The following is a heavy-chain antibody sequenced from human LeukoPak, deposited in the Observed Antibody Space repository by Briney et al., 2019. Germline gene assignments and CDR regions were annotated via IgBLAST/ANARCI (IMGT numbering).Heavy chain of an antibody. J-gene: IGHJ6*02. CDR3: ARLHGSGSYTTYSGMDV. Sequence: GESLKISCKGSGYSFTSYWIGWVRQMPGKGLEWMGIIYPGDSDTRYSPSFQGPVTISADKSISTAYLQWSSLKPSDPAMYYCARLHGSGSYTTYSGMDVWGQGTTVTVPS. CDR1: GYSFTSYW. D-gene: IGHD3-10*01. V-gene: IGHV5-51*01. CDR2: IYPGDSDT.